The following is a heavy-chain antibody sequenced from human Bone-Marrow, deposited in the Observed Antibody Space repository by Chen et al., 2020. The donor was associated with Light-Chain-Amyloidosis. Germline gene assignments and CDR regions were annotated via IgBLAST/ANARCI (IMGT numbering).Heavy chain of an antibody. V-gene: IGHV3-33*01. CDR2: IWYDGSNK. J-gene: IGHJ3*02. CDR1: GFTFSSYG. D-gene: IGHD3-10*01. Sequence: QVQLVESGGGVVQPRRSLRLSCAASGFTFSSYGMHWVRQAPGKGLEWVAVIWYDGSNKYYADSVKGRFTISRDNSKNTLYLQMNSLRAEDTAVYYCAGSPAGHDAFDIWGQGTMVTVSS. CDR3: AGSPAGHDAFDI.